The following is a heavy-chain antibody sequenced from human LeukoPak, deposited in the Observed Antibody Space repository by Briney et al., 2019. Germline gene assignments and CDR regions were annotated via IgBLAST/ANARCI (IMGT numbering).Heavy chain of an antibody. D-gene: IGHD6-6*01. J-gene: IGHJ6*02. Sequence: GSSVKVSCKASGYTFTSYGISWVRQAPGQGLEWMGWISAYNGNTNYAQKLQGRVTMTTDTSTSTAYMELRSLRSDDTAVYYCARDVGSSSDYGMDVWGQGTTVTVSS. CDR2: ISAYNGNT. V-gene: IGHV1-18*01. CDR3: ARDVGSSSDYGMDV. CDR1: GYTFTSYG.